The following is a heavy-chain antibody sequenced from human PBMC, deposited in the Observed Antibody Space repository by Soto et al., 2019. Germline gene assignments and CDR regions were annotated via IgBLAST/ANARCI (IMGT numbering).Heavy chain of an antibody. CDR2: IYYSGST. D-gene: IGHD4-17*01. CDR1: GGSISSYY. V-gene: IGHV4-59*08. Sequence: PSETLSLTCTVSGGSISSYYWSWIRQPPGKGLEWIGYIYYSGSTNYNPSLKSRVTISVDTSKNQFSLKLSSVTAADTAVYYCARRYGDAFDFFGQVSLVTVSS. J-gene: IGHJ4*02. CDR3: ARRYGDAFDF.